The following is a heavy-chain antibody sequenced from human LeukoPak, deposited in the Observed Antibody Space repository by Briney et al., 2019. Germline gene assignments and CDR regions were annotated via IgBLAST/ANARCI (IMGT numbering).Heavy chain of an antibody. CDR1: GFTFSSYS. Sequence: GGSLRLSCAASGFTFSSYSMNRVRQAPGKGLEWVSSISSSSSYIYYADSVKGRFTISRDNAKNSLYLQMNSLRAEDTAVYYCAREYPRPYYFDYWGQGTLVTVSS. CDR3: AREYPRPYYFDY. V-gene: IGHV3-21*01. J-gene: IGHJ4*02. CDR2: ISSSSSYI.